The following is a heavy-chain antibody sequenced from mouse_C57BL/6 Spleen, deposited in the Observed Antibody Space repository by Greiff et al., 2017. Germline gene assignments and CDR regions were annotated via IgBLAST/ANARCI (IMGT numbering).Heavy chain of an antibody. CDR1: GFTFSSYA. D-gene: IGHD2-5*01. CDR3: TRDRIVTPYYAMDY. V-gene: IGHV5-9-1*02. Sequence: EVHLVESGEGLVKPGGSLKLSCAASGFTFSSYAMSWVRQTPEKRLEWVAYISSGGDYIYYADTVKGRFTISRDNARNTLYLQMSSLKSEDTAMYYCTRDRIVTPYYAMDYWGQGTSVTVSS. CDR2: ISSGGDYI. J-gene: IGHJ4*01.